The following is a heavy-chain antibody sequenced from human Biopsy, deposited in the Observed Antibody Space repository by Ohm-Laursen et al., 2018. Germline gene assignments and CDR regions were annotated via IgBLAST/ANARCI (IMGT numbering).Heavy chain of an antibody. Sequence: ASVKVSCQASGYPFTAYFLPWVRQAPGQGPAWLGWLSPSSGGPPSAQKFQGRVTLIRDPSATTGYMELSSLRSDDPAVYYCARDIMNPIGGLVARSDVFDVWGQGTMVTVSS. V-gene: IGHV1-2*02. CDR3: ARDIMNPIGGLVARSDVFDV. J-gene: IGHJ3*01. CDR1: GYPFTAYF. D-gene: IGHD3-16*02. CDR2: LSPSSGGP.